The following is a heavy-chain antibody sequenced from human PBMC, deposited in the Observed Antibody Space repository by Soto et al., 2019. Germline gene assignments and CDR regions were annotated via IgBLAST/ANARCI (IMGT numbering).Heavy chain of an antibody. V-gene: IGHV3-7*01. CDR3: AGSPPTYYYDSSGYYGY. Sequence: GGSLRLSCAASGFTFSSYWMSWVRQAPGKGLEWVANIKQDGSEKYYVDSVKGRFTISRDNAKNSLYLQMNSLRAEDTAVYYCAGSPPTYYYDSSGYYGYWGQGTLVTVSS. D-gene: IGHD3-22*01. J-gene: IGHJ4*02. CDR2: IKQDGSEK. CDR1: GFTFSSYW.